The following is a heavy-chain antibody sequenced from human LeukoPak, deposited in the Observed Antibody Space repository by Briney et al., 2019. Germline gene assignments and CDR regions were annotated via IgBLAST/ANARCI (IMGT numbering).Heavy chain of an antibody. CDR3: AKDIGSYYDY. Sequence: GGSLRLSCAASGFTFSSYGMHWVRQAPGKGLEWVAFIRYDGSKKYYADSVKGRFTISRDNSKNTLYLQMNSLRAEDTAAYYCAKDIGSYYDYWGQGILVTVSS. CDR2: IRYDGSKK. CDR1: GFTFSSYG. J-gene: IGHJ4*02. D-gene: IGHD3-10*01. V-gene: IGHV3-30*02.